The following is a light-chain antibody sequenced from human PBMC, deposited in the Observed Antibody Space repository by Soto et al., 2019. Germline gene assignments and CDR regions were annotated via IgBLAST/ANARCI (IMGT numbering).Light chain of an antibody. CDR1: QTISSW. V-gene: IGKV1-5*03. J-gene: IGKJ1*01. Sequence: HSPSTLSGSVGDRVTNTCRASQTISSWLAWYQQKPGKAPKLLIYKASTLKSGVPSRFSGSGSGTEFTLTISSLQPDDFATYYCQHYNSYSEAFGQGTKVDIK. CDR2: KAS. CDR3: QHYNSYSEA.